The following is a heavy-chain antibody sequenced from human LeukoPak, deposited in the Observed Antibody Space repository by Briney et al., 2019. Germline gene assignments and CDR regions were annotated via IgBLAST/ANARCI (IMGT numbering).Heavy chain of an antibody. CDR1: GFTFSTYW. CDR2: IKEDGSEK. J-gene: IGHJ5*02. D-gene: IGHD3-22*01. CDR3: ARVAQVPDYYDSSGYYLVGWFDP. V-gene: IGHV3-7*01. Sequence: GGSLRLSCAASGFTFSTYWMSWVRQAPGKGLEWVANIKEDGSEKYCGDSVKGRFTISRDNAKNSLYLQMNSLRAEDTAVYYCARVAQVPDYYDSSGYYLVGWFDPWGQGTLVTVSS.